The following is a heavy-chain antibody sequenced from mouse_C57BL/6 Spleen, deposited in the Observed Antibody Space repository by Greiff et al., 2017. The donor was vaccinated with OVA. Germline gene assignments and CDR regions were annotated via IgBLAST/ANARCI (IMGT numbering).Heavy chain of an antibody. Sequence: EVKVVESGGGLVKPGGSLKLSCAASGFTFSSYAMSWVRQTPEKRLEWVATISDGGSYTYYPDNVKGRFTISRDNAKNNLYLQMSHLKSEDTAMYYCARGGDDYDGDYWGQGTTLTVSS. CDR2: ISDGGSYT. CDR1: GFTFSSYA. J-gene: IGHJ2*01. V-gene: IGHV5-4*03. CDR3: ARGGDDYDGDY. D-gene: IGHD2-4*01.